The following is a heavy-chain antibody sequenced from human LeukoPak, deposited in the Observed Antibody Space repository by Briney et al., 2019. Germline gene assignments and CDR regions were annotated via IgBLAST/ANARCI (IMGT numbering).Heavy chain of an antibody. CDR2: IRYDGSNK. Sequence: GGSLRLSRVASGFTFSSYGMHWVRQAPGKGLEWVAFIRYDGSNKYYADSVKGRFTISRDNSKNTLYLQMNSLRAEDTAVYYCAKVLWFGELSLPLDYWGQGTLVTVSS. J-gene: IGHJ4*02. CDR1: GFTFSSYG. V-gene: IGHV3-30*02. D-gene: IGHD3-10*01. CDR3: AKVLWFGELSLPLDY.